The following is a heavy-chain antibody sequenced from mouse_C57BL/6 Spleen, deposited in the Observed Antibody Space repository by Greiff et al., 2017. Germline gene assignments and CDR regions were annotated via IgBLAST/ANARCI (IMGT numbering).Heavy chain of an antibody. V-gene: IGHV1-50*01. CDR2: IDPSDSYT. CDR3: AGGSSGYHYAMDY. CDR1: GYTFTSYW. D-gene: IGHD3-2*02. J-gene: IGHJ4*01. Sequence: QVQLQQSGAELVKPGASVKLSCKASGYTFTSYWMQWVKQRPGQGLEWIGEIDPSDSYTNYNQKFKGKATLTVDTSSSTAYMQLSSLTSEDSAVYYCAGGSSGYHYAMDYWGQGTSVTVSS.